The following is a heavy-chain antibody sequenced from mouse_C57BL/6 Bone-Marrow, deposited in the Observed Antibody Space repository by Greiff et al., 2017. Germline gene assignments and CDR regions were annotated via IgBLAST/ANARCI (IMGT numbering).Heavy chain of an antibody. V-gene: IGHV5-6*01. Sequence: EVMLVESGGDLVKPGGSLKLSCAASGFTFSSYGLSWVRQTPDKRLEWVATISSGGSYTYYPDSVKGRFTISRDNAKNTLYLQMSSLKSEDTAMYYCAREGYGNYVRYFDYWGQGTTLTVSS. CDR1: GFTFSSYG. D-gene: IGHD2-1*01. J-gene: IGHJ2*01. CDR2: ISSGGSYT. CDR3: AREGYGNYVRYFDY.